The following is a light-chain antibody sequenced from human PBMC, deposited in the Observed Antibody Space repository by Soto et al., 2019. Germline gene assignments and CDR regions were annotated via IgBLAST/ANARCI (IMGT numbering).Light chain of an antibody. CDR2: DAS. J-gene: IGKJ3*01. CDR3: RLYGASPYST. Sequence: LTHAAGTMSLSPGERATLSCRTSQSVGSSYLAWYQQNPGQAPRLLIYDASSRATGIPDRFSGSGSGTDFTLTITRLEPEDFAMYYCRLYGASPYSTFGPGTKVDIK. CDR1: QSVGSSY. V-gene: IGKV3-20*01.